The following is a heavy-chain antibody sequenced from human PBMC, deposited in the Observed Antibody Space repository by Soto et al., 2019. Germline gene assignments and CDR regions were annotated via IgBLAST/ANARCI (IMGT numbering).Heavy chain of an antibody. J-gene: IGHJ6*02. D-gene: IGHD1-7*01. CDR1: GFTFSSYA. CDR3: ARNPSDPYNLELRPPYYYGMDV. CDR2: ISYDGSNK. Sequence: GGSLRLSCAASGFTFSSYAMHWVRQAPGKGLEWVAVISYDGSNKYYADSVKGRFTFSRDNSKNTLYLQMNSLRAEATAVYYCARNPSDPYNLELRPPYYYGMDVWGQGTTVTVSS. V-gene: IGHV3-30-3*01.